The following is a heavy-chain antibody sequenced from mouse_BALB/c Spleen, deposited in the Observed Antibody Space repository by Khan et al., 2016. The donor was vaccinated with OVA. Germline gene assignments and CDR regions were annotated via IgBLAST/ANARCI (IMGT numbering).Heavy chain of an antibody. Sequence: VQLQESGAELVKTGASVKLSCKASGYTFSSYYLYWVKQRPGQGLEWIGEINPNNGGSNFNEKFKNRATLTVDKSSYTAYMQLSSLTSEDSAVYYCTRSGYGSFAFWGQGTLVTVSA. D-gene: IGHD2-2*01. V-gene: IGHV1S81*02. CDR2: INPNNGGS. CDR1: GYTFSSYY. CDR3: TRSGYGSFAF. J-gene: IGHJ3*01.